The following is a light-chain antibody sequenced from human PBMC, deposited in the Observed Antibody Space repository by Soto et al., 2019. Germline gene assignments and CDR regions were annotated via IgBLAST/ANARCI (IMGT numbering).Light chain of an antibody. Sequence: EIVMTQSPATLSVSPGERVTLSCRASQSVMRNLAWCQQKPGQAPRLLIYGESTRAPELPARFSGSGSGTEFTLTHSRLQSEDFEIYYCQHYDNWPLPFGQGTKVELK. V-gene: IGKV3-15*01. CDR3: QHYDNWPLP. CDR1: QSVMRN. J-gene: IGKJ1*01. CDR2: GES.